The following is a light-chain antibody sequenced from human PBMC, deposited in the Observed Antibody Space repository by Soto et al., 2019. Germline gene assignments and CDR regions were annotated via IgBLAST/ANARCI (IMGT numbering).Light chain of an antibody. Sequence: DIQLTQSPSFLSASVGDRVTISCRASHFISNYLAWYHQKPGEAPKLLIYAASTLQSGVPSRFSGSGSGTEFTLKIRSLQPEDFANYYCQQLNDYPSITLGQGTRLEIK. CDR3: QQLNDYPSIT. V-gene: IGKV1-9*01. CDR2: AAS. CDR1: HFISNY. J-gene: IGKJ5*01.